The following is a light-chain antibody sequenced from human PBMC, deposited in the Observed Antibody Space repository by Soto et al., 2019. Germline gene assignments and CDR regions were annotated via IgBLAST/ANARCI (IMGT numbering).Light chain of an antibody. CDR2: AAS. CDR1: QSIRNY. J-gene: IGKJ1*01. Sequence: DIQLTQFPSSLPASVGHRITITCRASQSIRNYLSWFQQKPGKAPKLLIYAASRLQSGVPLRFSGSGSGTDFSLTISDLQPDDFATYYCQQSYDTPPWTFGQGTRVEVK. V-gene: IGKV1-39*01. CDR3: QQSYDTPPWT.